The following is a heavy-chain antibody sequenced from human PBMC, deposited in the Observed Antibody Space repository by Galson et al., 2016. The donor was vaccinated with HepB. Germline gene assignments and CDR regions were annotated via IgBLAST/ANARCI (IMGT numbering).Heavy chain of an antibody. J-gene: IGHJ3*02. CDR2: IKQDAHLK. Sequence: SLRLSCAGSGFTFSTYELSWVRQAPGKGLEWVATIKQDAHLKDYVGSVKGRFTISRDNAKNSLYLQMNSLRDEDTAVYYCARDGDNGHDKDGFDMWGQGTMVTVSS. CDR1: GFTFSTYE. V-gene: IGHV3-7*01. D-gene: IGHD5-12*01. CDR3: ARDGDNGHDKDGFDM.